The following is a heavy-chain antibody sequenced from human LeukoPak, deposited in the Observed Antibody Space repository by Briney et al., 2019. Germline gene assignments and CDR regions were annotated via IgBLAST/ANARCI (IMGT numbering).Heavy chain of an antibody. CDR1: GGSISSYY. Sequence: SETLSLTCTVSGGSISSYYWSWIRQPPGKGLEWIGYIYYSGSTYYNPSLKSRVTISVDTSKNQFSLKLSSVTAADTAVYYCARDRACSGGSCYPDAFDIWGQGTMVTVSS. J-gene: IGHJ3*02. D-gene: IGHD2-15*01. CDR2: IYYSGST. CDR3: ARDRACSGGSCYPDAFDI. V-gene: IGHV4-59*12.